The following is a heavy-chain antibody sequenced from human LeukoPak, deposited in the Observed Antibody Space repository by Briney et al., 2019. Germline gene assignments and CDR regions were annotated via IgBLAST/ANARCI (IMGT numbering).Heavy chain of an antibody. D-gene: IGHD4-17*01. CDR2: ISSSSSAI. Sequence: GGSLRLSCAASGFTFSSYSMNWVRQAPGRGLEWVSYISSSSSAINYANSVKGRFTVSRDNAKNSLYLQMNSLRAEDTAVYYCARQANYGDYDYWGQGTLVTVSS. CDR3: ARQANYGDYDY. V-gene: IGHV3-48*04. J-gene: IGHJ4*02. CDR1: GFTFSSYS.